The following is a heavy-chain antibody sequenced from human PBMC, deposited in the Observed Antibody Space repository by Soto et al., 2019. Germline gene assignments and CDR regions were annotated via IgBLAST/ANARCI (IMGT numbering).Heavy chain of an antibody. CDR3: ARHDLGWCSGGNCYENWFDP. J-gene: IGHJ5*02. Sequence: SETLSLTCTVSGGSISGYYWSWIRQPPGKGLEWIGYMYNTGSTYYNPSLKSRVTISVDTSKNKFSLKLSSVTATDTAVYYCARHDLGWCSGGNCYENWFDPWGQGTLVTVSS. CDR1: GGSISGYY. V-gene: IGHV4-59*08. CDR2: MYNTGST. D-gene: IGHD2-15*01.